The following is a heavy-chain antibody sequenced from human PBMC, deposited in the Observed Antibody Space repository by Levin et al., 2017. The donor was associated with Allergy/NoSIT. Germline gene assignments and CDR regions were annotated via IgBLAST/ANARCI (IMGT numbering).Heavy chain of an antibody. J-gene: IGHJ6*02. D-gene: IGHD3-3*01. CDR3: AREYYDFWSGYYSCSTNKNYGMDV. V-gene: IGHV3-30-3*01. Sequence: GGSLRLSCAASGFTFSSYAMHWVRQAPGKGLEWVAVISYDGSNKYYADSVKGRFTISRDNSKNTLYLQMNSLRAGDTAVYYCAREYYDFWSGYYSCSTNKNYGMDVWGLGTTVTVSS. CDR1: GFTFSSYA. CDR2: ISYDGSNK.